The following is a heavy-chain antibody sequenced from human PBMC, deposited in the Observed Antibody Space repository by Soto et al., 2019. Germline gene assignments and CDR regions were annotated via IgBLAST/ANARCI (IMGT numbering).Heavy chain of an antibody. CDR1: GFTFSSYA. Sequence: GGSLRLSCAASGFTFSSYAMTWVRQAPGKGLEWVSSISGTGGSTYYADSVRGRFTISRDKSKNTLFLQMNSLRAEDTAIYYCVKEIYIVTSISYDSWGQGALVTVSS. CDR2: ISGTGGST. J-gene: IGHJ5*01. V-gene: IGHV3-23*01. CDR3: VKEIYIVTSISYDS. D-gene: IGHD5-12*01.